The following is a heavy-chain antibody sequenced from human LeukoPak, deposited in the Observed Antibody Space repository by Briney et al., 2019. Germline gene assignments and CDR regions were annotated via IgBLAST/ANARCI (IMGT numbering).Heavy chain of an antibody. Sequence: GGSLRLSCAASGFSFSSTAMNWVRQAPGKGLEWVSASGTDGDTYYADSVQGRFTISRDNSRNALYLQMTSLRADDTAVYYCAKKTPGTYPFDYWGQGTLVTVSP. CDR3: AKKTPGTYPFDY. D-gene: IGHD6-13*01. V-gene: IGHV3-23*01. J-gene: IGHJ4*02. CDR2: SGTDGDT. CDR1: GFSFSSTA.